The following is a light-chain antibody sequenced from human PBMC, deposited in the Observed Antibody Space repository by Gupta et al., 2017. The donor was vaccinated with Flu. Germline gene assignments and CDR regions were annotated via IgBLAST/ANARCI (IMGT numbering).Light chain of an antibody. CDR2: EDD. V-gene: IGLV6-57*03. CDR3: QSFDNNNQGV. J-gene: IGLJ3*02. Sequence: NFMLTQPHSVSASPGKTVTISCTRNSGSIAGNYVQWYQQRPGSAPTTVIYEDDQRPSGVPDRFSGSIDSSSNSASLTISRLRTEDEADYYCQSFDNNNQGVFGGGTKVTVL. CDR1: SGSIAGNY.